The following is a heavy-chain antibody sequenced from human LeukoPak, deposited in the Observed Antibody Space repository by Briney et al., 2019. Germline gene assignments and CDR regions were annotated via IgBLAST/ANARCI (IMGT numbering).Heavy chain of an antibody. D-gene: IGHD3-3*01. CDR3: AKSGYSEYYFDY. CDR1: GFTFSSYG. J-gene: IGHJ4*02. CDR2: ISYDGSNK. V-gene: IGHV3-30*18. Sequence: GGSLRLSCAASGFTFSSYGIHWVRQAPGKGLEWVAVISYDGSNKLYADSVKGRFTISRENSKNMVYLQMNSLRAEDTAVFFCAKSGYSEYYFDYWGQGTLVTVPS.